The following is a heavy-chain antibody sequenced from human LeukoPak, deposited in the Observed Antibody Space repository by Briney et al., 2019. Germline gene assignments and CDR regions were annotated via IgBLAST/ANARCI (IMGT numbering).Heavy chain of an antibody. J-gene: IGHJ5*02. CDR1: GGSISGGGYY. V-gene: IGHV4-31*03. CDR2: IYYSGST. CDR3: ARLSSFTIFGVVIDNWFDP. Sequence: SETLSLTCTVSGGSISGGGYYWSWIRQHPGKGLEWIGYIYYSGSTYYNPSLKSRVTISVDTSKNQFSLKLSSVTAADTAVYYCARLSSFTIFGVVIDNWFDPWGQGTLVTVSS. D-gene: IGHD3-3*01.